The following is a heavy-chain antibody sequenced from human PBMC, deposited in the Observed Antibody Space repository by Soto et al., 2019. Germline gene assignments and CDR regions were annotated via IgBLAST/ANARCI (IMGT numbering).Heavy chain of an antibody. Sequence: QITLKESGPPLVKPTQTLTLTCNFSGFSLSTKGVGVGWIRQPPGKALEWLGIIYWDDDKRYRPSLNNRLTITKDTSKNQVVLTMTNVDTVDTGTYFCAHLYAESGYDWRYDPWGQGTQVTVSS. D-gene: IGHD5-12*01. V-gene: IGHV2-5*02. CDR2: IYWDDDK. J-gene: IGHJ5*02. CDR1: GFSLSTKGVG. CDR3: AHLYAESGYDWRYDP.